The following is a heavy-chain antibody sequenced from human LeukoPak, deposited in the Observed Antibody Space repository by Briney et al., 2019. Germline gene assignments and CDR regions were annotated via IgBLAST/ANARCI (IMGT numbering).Heavy chain of an antibody. V-gene: IGHV4-59*01. CDR1: GGSISSYY. CDR2: IYYSGST. Sequence: SETLSLTCTVSGGSISSYYWSWIRQPPGKGLEWIGYIYYSGSTNYNPSLKSRVTISVDTSKNQFSLKLSSVTAADTAVYYCARGAPSPRAIDILTGYVLKPHTFDPWGQGTLVTVSS. CDR3: ARGAPSPRAIDILTGYVLKPHTFDP. J-gene: IGHJ5*02. D-gene: IGHD3-9*01.